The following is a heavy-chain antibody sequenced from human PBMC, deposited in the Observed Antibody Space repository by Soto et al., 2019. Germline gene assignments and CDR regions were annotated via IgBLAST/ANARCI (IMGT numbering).Heavy chain of an antibody. CDR1: GGTFSSYA. CDR3: ARATTYYDYVWGSYNAFDI. V-gene: IGHV1-69*01. D-gene: IGHD3-16*01. Sequence: QVQLVQSGAEVKKPGSSVKVSCKASGGTFSSYAISWVRQAPGQGLEWMGGIIPIFGTANYAPKFQGRVTITADESTSTAYMELSSLRSEDTAVYYCARATTYYDYVWGSYNAFDIWGQGTMVTVSS. J-gene: IGHJ3*02. CDR2: IIPIFGTA.